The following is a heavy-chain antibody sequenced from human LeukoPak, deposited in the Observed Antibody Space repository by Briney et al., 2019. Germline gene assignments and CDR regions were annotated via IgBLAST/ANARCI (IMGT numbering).Heavy chain of an antibody. Sequence: ASVKVSCKASVYTFTGYYMHWVRQAPGQGLEWMGRINPNSGGTNYAQKFQGRVTMTRDTSISTAYMELSRLRSDGTAVYYCARDTRDGGSDYWGQGTLVTVSS. CDR2: INPNSGGT. J-gene: IGHJ4*02. CDR1: VYTFTGYY. V-gene: IGHV1-2*06. CDR3: ARDTRDGGSDY. D-gene: IGHD1-26*01.